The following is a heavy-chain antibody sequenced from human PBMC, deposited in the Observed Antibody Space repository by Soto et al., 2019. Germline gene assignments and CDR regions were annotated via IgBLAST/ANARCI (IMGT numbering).Heavy chain of an antibody. J-gene: IGHJ6*02. Sequence: PGGSLRLSCEASGFTFSTYGMHWVRQAPGKGLQWVAVIWYDGTNTYYGDSVKGRFTISRDNSKNTLYLQMNNLRAEDTAVYYCARVEAPLIHSDHYYYGMDVWGQGTTVTVSS. CDR1: GFTFSTYG. CDR2: IWYDGTNT. V-gene: IGHV3-33*01. D-gene: IGHD5-18*01. CDR3: ARVEAPLIHSDHYYYGMDV.